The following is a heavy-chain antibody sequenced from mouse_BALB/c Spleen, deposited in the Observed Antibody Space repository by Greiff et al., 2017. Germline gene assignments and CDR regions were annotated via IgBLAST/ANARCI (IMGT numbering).Heavy chain of an antibody. V-gene: IGHV7-3*02. J-gene: IGHJ4*01. CDR1: GFTFTDYY. CDR2: IRNKANGYTT. CDR3: ARDSDFRGAMDY. D-gene: IGHD2-4*01. Sequence: EVQGVESGGGLVQPGGSLRLSCATSGFTFTDYYMSWVRQPPGKALEWLGFIRNKANGYTTEYSASVKGRFTISRDNSPSILYLQMTTLRAEDSATYYCARDSDFRGAMDYWGQGTSVTVSS.